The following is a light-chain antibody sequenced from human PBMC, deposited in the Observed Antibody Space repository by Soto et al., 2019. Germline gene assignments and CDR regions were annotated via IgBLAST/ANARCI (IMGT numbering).Light chain of an antibody. CDR3: GAWDNSLSVFL. Sequence: QSVLTQPPSVSAAPGQKVTVSCSGSGSNIENNYVSWYQQLPGTAPKLLIYDNNNRPSGIPDRFSGSKSGTSATLGITGLQTGDEAHYYCGAWDNSLSVFLFGGGTKLTVL. CDR1: GSNIENNY. CDR2: DNN. V-gene: IGLV1-51*01. J-gene: IGLJ2*01.